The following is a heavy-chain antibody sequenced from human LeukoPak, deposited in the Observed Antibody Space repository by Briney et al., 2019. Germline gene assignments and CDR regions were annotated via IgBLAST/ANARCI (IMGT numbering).Heavy chain of an antibody. D-gene: IGHD6-19*01. J-gene: IGHJ4*02. CDR3: TKDEAVAGFDY. CDR1: GFTFSSYA. CDR2: ISGSGNST. Sequence: GGSLRLSCAASGFTFSSYAMSWVRQAPGKGLEWVSAISGSGNSTYYADSVKGRFTTSRDNSRNTLYLQMSSLEPEDTAVYYCTKDEAVAGFDYWGQGTLVTVPS. V-gene: IGHV3-23*01.